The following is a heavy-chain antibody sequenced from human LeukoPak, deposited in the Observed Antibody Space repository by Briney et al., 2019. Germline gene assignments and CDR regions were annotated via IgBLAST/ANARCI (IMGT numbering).Heavy chain of an antibody. CDR2: IYHSGST. V-gene: IGHV4-30-2*01. J-gene: IGHJ3*02. Sequence: SQTLSLTCAVSGGSISSGGYSWSWIRQPPGKGLEWIGYIYHSGSTYYNPSLKSRVTISVDRSKNQFSLKLSSVTAADTAVYYCARDRQYCSSTSCYDSAFDIWGQGTMVTVSS. D-gene: IGHD2-2*01. CDR1: GGSISSGGYS. CDR3: ARDRQYCSSTSCYDSAFDI.